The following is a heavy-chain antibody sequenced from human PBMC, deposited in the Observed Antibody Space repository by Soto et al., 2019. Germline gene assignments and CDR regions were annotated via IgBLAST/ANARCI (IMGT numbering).Heavy chain of an antibody. CDR2: SSAYNGDT. CDR3: ARDRGVAPPVAGTTHYYSYLDV. Sequence: QDQLVQSGGEGKKPGASVKVSCKASGYSFTNYGITWVRQAPGQGFEWMGWSSAYNGDTNYAQKIQCGVTMTTDASTSTDYLELRSLRSDDTAVYYCARDRGVAPPVAGTTHYYSYLDVWGKGTPVTVSS. CDR1: GYSFTNYG. V-gene: IGHV1-18*01. J-gene: IGHJ6*03. D-gene: IGHD6-19*01.